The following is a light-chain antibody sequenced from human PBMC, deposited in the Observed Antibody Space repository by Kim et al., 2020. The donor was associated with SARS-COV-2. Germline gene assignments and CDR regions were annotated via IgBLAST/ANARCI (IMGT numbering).Light chain of an antibody. V-gene: IGLV3-1*01. CDR2: HSD. J-gene: IGLJ2*01. CDR1: KLGDKY. Sequence: SLSQGQTASIPCSADKLGDKYAFWYQQKPGQSPVLVIYHSDKRPPGIPERFSASNSGNTATLTISGTQAMDEADYYCQAWDTNTVLFGGGTKVTVL. CDR3: QAWDTNTVL.